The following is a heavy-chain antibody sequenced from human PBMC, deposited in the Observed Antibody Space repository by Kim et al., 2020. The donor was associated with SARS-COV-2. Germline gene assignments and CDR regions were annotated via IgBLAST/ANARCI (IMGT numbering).Heavy chain of an antibody. CDR2: ISGSGGST. D-gene: IGHD3-22*01. CDR3: AKDLVGIVVVITKRDAFDI. Sequence: GGSLRLSCAASGFTFSSYAMSWVRQAPGKGLEWVSAISGSGGSTYYADSVKGRFTISRDNSKNTLYLQMNSLRAEDTAVYYCAKDLVGIVVVITKRDAFDIWGQGTMVTVSS. V-gene: IGHV3-23*01. J-gene: IGHJ3*02. CDR1: GFTFSSYA.